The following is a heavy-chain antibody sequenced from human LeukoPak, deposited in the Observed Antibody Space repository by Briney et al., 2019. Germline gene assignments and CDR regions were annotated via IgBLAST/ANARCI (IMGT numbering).Heavy chain of an antibody. D-gene: IGHD1-26*01. CDR3: AKDPMAGARIFDY. J-gene: IGHJ4*02. V-gene: IGHV3-66*01. CDR1: GFTVSSKY. Sequence: GGYLRLSCAASGFTVSSKYMSWVRQAPGKGLEWVSVIYIDGSTYYADSVKGRFTISRDNSKNTLYLQMNGLRAEDTAVYYCAKDPMAGARIFDYWGQGALVTVSS. CDR2: IYIDGST.